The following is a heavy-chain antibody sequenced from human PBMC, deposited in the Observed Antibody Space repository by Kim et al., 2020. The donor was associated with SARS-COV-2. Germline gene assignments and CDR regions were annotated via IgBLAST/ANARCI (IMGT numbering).Heavy chain of an antibody. D-gene: IGHD3-10*01. V-gene: IGHV3-74*01. Sequence: YADSVKGRFTTSRDNAKNTLYLQMNSLRVEDTAVYYCTIDPPESVPSDYWGQGTLVTVSS. CDR3: TIDPPESVPSDY. J-gene: IGHJ4*02.